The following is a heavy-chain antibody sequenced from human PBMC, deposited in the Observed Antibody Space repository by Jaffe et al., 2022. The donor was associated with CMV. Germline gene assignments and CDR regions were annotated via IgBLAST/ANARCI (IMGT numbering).Heavy chain of an antibody. CDR2: IYYSGST. V-gene: IGHV4-31*03. J-gene: IGHJ6*02. CDR1: GGSISSGGYY. Sequence: QVQLQESGPGLVKPSQTLSLTCTVSGGSISSGGYYWSWIRQHPGKGLEWIGYIYYSGSTYYNPSLKSRVTISVDTSKNQFSLKLSSVTAADTAVYYCASLSAGVADVCTNGVCYSTDVWGQGTTVTVSS. CDR3: ASLSAGVADVCTNGVCYSTDV. D-gene: IGHD2-8*01.